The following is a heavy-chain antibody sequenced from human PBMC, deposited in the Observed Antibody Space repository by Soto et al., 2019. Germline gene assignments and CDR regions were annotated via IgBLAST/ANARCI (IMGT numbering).Heavy chain of an antibody. V-gene: IGHV3-74*01. D-gene: IGHD1-7*01. CDR2: IHNDGSTT. Sequence: PGGSLRLSCAASGFTFRGYWMHWVRQAPGKGLMWVSRIHNDGSTTRYADSVKGRFTISRDNAKNTLYLQMSSLRVEDTAVYYCARDNWNSYWGQGTLVTVSS. CDR3: ARDNWNSY. CDR1: GFTFRGYW. J-gene: IGHJ4*01.